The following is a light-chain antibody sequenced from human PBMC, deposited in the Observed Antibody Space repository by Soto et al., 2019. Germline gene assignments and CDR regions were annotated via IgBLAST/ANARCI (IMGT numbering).Light chain of an antibody. J-gene: IGKJ1*01. CDR2: GAS. CDR3: QQDNTWPTWR. V-gene: IGKV3-15*01. CDR1: QSVDSNY. Sequence: EIVLKKSPCTLSLYPGEEATLSCRASQSVDSNYLAWYQQKPGQAPRLLIYGASTRATGIPARFSGSGSETEFTLTISSLQAEDSGVYFCQQDNTWPTWRFGQVSKVDI.